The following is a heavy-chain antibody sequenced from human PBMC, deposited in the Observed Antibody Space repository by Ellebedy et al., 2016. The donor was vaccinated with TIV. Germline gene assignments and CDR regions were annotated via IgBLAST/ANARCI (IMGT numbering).Heavy chain of an antibody. CDR1: GGSISSSSYY. J-gene: IGHJ5*02. CDR3: ASHWYSRSPWFNP. D-gene: IGHD6-6*01. CDR2: IYYSGST. V-gene: IGHV4-39*01. Sequence: SETLSLXXTVSGGSISSSSYYWGWIRQPPGKGLEWIGSIYYSGSTYYNPSLKSRVTISVDTSKNQFSLKLSSVTAADTAVYYCASHWYSRSPWFNPWGQGTLVTVSS.